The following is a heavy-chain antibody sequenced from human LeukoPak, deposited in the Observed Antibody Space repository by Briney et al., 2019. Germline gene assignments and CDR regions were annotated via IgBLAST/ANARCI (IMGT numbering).Heavy chain of an antibody. CDR1: GGSFNDYA. V-gene: IGHV1-69*05. CDR2: IIPLFGTP. CDR3: ARERTTETTWGYFDY. J-gene: IGHJ4*02. Sequence: ASVKVSCKASGGSFNDYAFSWVRQAPGQGPEWMGGIIPLFGTPIYAQQFQGRFTITTDESTSTAYMELSSLTSEDTAVYYCARERTTETTWGYFDYWGQGTLVTVSS. D-gene: IGHD4-11*01.